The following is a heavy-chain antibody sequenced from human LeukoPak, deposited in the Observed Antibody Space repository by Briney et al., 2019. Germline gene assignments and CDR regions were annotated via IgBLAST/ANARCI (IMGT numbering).Heavy chain of an antibody. D-gene: IGHD1-26*01. J-gene: IGHJ4*02. V-gene: IGHV4-31*03. CDR2: TSYSEGT. Sequence: KPSETLSLTCTVSGGSVSRGGYYWNWIRQHPGKGLEWIGFTSYSEGTYYNPSLMSRITISVDRSQNQFSLKMRDVTAADTAVYFCATADWESFYFDSWGQGALVAVPS. CDR3: ATADWESFYFDS. CDR1: GGSVSRGGYY.